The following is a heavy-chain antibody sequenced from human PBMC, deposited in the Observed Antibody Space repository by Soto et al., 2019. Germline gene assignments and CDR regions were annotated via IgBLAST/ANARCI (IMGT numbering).Heavy chain of an antibody. CDR1: GFTFSSYA. Sequence: EVQLLESGGGLVQPGGSLRLSCAASGFTFSSYAMSWVRQAPGKGLEWVSAISGSGGSTYYAHSVKGWFTISRDNSNNTLYLQMNSRRAEDTAVYYCAKCILKKAYLDYWGQGTLVTVSS. CDR3: AKCILKKAYLDY. CDR2: ISGSGGST. V-gene: IGHV3-23*01. J-gene: IGHJ4*02. D-gene: IGHD1-20*01.